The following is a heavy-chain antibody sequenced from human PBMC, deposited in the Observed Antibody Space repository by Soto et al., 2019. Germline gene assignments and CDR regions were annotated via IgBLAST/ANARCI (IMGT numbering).Heavy chain of an antibody. J-gene: IGHJ5*02. CDR3: ARALVVGGGSYFDLWFDP. Sequence: QVPLVQSGAEVKKPGSSVKVSCKASGGTFSSYAISWVRQAPGQGLEWMGGIIPIFGTANYAQKFQGRVTITADESTSTAYMELSSLRSEDTAVYYCARALVVGGGSYFDLWFDPWGQGTLVTVSS. D-gene: IGHD1-26*01. CDR2: IIPIFGTA. V-gene: IGHV1-69*01. CDR1: GGTFSSYA.